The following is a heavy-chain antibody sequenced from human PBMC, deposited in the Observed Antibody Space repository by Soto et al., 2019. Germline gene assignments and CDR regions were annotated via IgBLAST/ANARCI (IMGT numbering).Heavy chain of an antibody. Sequence: PGGSLRLSCAASGFTVSSNYMSWVRQAPGKGLEWVSVIYSGGSTYYADSVKGRFTISRDNSKNTLYLQMNSLRAEDTAVYYCARDCGGDCYSAASREYYYYYGMDVWGQGTTVTVSS. V-gene: IGHV3-53*01. CDR1: GFTVSSNY. CDR2: IYSGGST. D-gene: IGHD2-21*02. CDR3: ARDCGGDCYSAASREYYYYYGMDV. J-gene: IGHJ6*02.